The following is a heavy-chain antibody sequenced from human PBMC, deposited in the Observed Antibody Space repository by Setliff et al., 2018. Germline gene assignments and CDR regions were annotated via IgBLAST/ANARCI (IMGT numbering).Heavy chain of an antibody. J-gene: IGHJ4*02. V-gene: IGHV4-39*01. CDR3: TVYNTGSSKDHY. Sequence: PPETLSLTCTVSGGSISSSSYYWGWIRQPPGKGLEWIGSIYDSGSTYYNPSLKSRVTISVDTSKNQFSLKLSSVTAADTALYYCTVYNTGSSKDHYWGQGTPVTVSS. CDR1: GGSISSSSYY. D-gene: IGHD2-8*02. CDR2: IYDSGST.